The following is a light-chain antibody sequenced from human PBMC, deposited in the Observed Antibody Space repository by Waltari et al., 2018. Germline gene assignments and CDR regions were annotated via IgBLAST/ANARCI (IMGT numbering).Light chain of an antibody. V-gene: IGLV4-69*01. J-gene: IGLJ3*02. CDR1: SGHSSNV. CDR2: VNSDGSH. Sequence: QLVLTQSPSASASLGASVKLTCTLSSGHSSNVIAWHQQQPEKGPRYFMKVNSDGSHSKGDDIPDSISGSGSGAERYLTISRLQSEDEADYYCQTGGHGTWVFGGGTKLTVL. CDR3: QTGGHGTWV.